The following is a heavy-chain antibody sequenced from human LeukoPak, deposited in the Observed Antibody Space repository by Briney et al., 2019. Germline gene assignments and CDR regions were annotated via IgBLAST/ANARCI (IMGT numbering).Heavy chain of an antibody. J-gene: IGHJ6*02. D-gene: IGHD2-15*01. CDR1: GFTFSSYS. Sequence: PGGSLRLSCAASGFTFSSYSMNWVRQAPGKGLEWVSSISSSSSYIYYADSVKGRFTISRDNAKNSLYLQMNSLRAEDTAVYYCARGGYCSGGSCYSYYYYYGMDVWGQGTTVTVSS. CDR3: ARGGYCSGGSCYSYYYYYGMDV. CDR2: ISSSSSYI. V-gene: IGHV3-21*01.